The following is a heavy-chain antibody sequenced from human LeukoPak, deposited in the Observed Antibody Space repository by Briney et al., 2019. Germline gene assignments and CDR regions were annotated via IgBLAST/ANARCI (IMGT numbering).Heavy chain of an antibody. CDR3: ARVRRATVTQGGFYYYMDV. J-gene: IGHJ6*03. CDR1: GFTFSSYS. CDR2: ISSSSSTI. D-gene: IGHD4-17*01. V-gene: IGHV3-48*01. Sequence: PGGSLRLSCAASGFTFSSYSMNWVRQAPGKGLEWVSYISSSSSTIYYADSVKGRFTISRDNAKNSLYLQMNSLRAEDTAVYYCARVRRATVTQGGFYYYMDVWGKGTTVTVSS.